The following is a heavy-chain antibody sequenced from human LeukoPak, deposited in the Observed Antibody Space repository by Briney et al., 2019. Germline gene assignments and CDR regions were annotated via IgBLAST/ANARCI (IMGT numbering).Heavy chain of an antibody. V-gene: IGHV4-4*09. CDR1: GASISHYY. D-gene: IGHD6-6*01. Sequence: SETLSLTCTVSGASISHYYWSWIRQPPGKGLEWIGYIYTSGGTNYIPSLKGRVTISIDTSKNQFSLKLSSVTAADSAVYYCARLTRLSTSPDRYYLDYWGQGTLVTVSS. CDR3: ARLTRLSTSPDRYYLDY. CDR2: IYTSGGT. J-gene: IGHJ4*02.